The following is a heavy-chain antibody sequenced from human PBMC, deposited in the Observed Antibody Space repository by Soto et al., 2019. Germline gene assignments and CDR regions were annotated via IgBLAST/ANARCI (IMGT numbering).Heavy chain of an antibody. D-gene: IGHD4-17*01. CDR1: GYTFTSYD. CDR2: MNPNSGNT. Sequence: QVQLVQSGAEVKKPGASVKVSCKASGYTFTSYDINWVRQATGQGLEWMGWMNPNSGNTGYAQKFQGIVTITRNTSISTGDMELSSLRSEDKAVYYCARTLYGDNVDYWGQGALVTVSS. CDR3: ARTLYGDNVDY. V-gene: IGHV1-8*01. J-gene: IGHJ4*02.